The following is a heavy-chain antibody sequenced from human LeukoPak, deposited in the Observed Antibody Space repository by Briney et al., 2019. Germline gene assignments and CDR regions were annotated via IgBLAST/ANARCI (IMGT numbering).Heavy chain of an antibody. CDR3: ARVAEEQQLVDWFDP. CDR1: GYTFTSYA. Sequence: SVKVSCKASGYTFTSYAMNWVRQAPGQGLEWMGWINTNTGNPTYAQGFTGRFVFSLDTSVSTAYLQISSLKAEDTAVYYCARVAEEQQLVDWFDPWGQGTLVTVSS. CDR2: INTNTGNP. V-gene: IGHV7-4-1*02. J-gene: IGHJ5*02. D-gene: IGHD6-13*01.